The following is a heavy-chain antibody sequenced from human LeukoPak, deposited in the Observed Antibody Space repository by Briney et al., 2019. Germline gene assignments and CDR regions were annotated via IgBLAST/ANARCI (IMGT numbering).Heavy chain of an antibody. V-gene: IGHV3-23*01. J-gene: IGHJ4*02. CDR3: AKAGAYCSSTSCYYYFDY. CDR2: ISGSGGST. CDR1: GFTFTSYW. Sequence: GGSLRLSCAASGFTFTSYWMIWVRQAPGKGLEWVSAISGSGGSTYYADSVKGRFSIARDNSKNTLYMQMNSLRAEGTAVYYCAKAGAYCSSTSCYYYFDYWGQGTLVTVSS. D-gene: IGHD2-2*01.